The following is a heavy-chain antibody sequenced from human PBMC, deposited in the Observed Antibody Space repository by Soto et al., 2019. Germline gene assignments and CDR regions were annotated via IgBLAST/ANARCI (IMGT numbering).Heavy chain of an antibody. V-gene: IGHV3-23*01. CDR2: ISGSGDST. Sequence: EVQLLESGGGLVQPGGSLRLSCAASGFTFSSYAMRWVRQAPGKGLEWVSAISGSGDSTYYADSVKGRFTTSRDTSKNTLYLQMTSLRAEDTVVYYCATRGSGSYYDYWGQGTLVTVSS. CDR3: ATRGSGSYYDY. CDR1: GFTFSSYA. J-gene: IGHJ4*02. D-gene: IGHD1-26*01.